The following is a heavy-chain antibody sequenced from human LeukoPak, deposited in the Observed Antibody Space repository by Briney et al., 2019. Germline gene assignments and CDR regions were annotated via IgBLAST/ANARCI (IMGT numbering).Heavy chain of an antibody. J-gene: IGHJ5*02. Sequence: PSETLSLTCTVSGGSISSGGYYWSWIRQHPGKGLEWIGYIYYSGSTYYNSSLKSRVTISVDTSKNQFSLKLSSVTAADTAVYYCARDQLADYSNYWFDPWGQGTLVTVSS. CDR3: ARDQLADYSNYWFDP. CDR2: IYYSGST. CDR1: GGSISSGGYY. V-gene: IGHV4-31*03. D-gene: IGHD4-11*01.